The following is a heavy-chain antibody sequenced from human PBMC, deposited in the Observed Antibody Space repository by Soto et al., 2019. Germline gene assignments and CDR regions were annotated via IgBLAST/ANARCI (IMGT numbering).Heavy chain of an antibody. CDR2: IYPGDSDT. CDR3: ARIGGNSADYYYYGMDV. D-gene: IGHD2-21*02. Sequence: PGESLKISCKGSGYSFTSYWIGWVRQMPGKGLEWMGIIYPGDSDTSYSPSFQGQVTISADKSISTAYLQWSSLKASDTAMYYCARIGGNSADYYYYGMDVWGQGTTVTVSS. CDR1: GYSFTSYW. J-gene: IGHJ6*02. V-gene: IGHV5-51*01.